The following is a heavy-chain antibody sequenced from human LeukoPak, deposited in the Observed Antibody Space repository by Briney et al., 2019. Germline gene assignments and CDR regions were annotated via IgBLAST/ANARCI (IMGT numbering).Heavy chain of an antibody. J-gene: IGHJ2*01. CDR2: IYHSGST. D-gene: IGHD6-19*01. CDR1: GGSISSSNW. CDR3: ARVLEGSSGQHWYFDL. Sequence: SGTLSLTCAVSGGSISSSNWWNWVRQPPGKGLEWIGEIYHSGSTNYNPSLKSRVTISVDKSKNQFSLRLSSVTAADTAVYYCARVLEGSSGQHWYFDLWGRGTLVTVSS. V-gene: IGHV4-4*02.